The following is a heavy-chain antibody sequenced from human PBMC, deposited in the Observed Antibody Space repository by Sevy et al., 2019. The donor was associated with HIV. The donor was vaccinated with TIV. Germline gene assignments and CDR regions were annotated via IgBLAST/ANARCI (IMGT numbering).Heavy chain of an antibody. V-gene: IGHV1-24*01. Sequence: ASVKVSCKVSGYTLTKLAMHWVRQAPGKGLEWMGTFDPEDGETIYAQKFQGRVTMTEETSIDTAYMELSSLGSEDTAVFYCAITKDYYDNSGSPFDYWGQGTLVTVSS. CDR2: FDPEDGET. CDR1: GYTLTKLA. CDR3: AITKDYYDNSGSPFDY. D-gene: IGHD3-22*01. J-gene: IGHJ4*02.